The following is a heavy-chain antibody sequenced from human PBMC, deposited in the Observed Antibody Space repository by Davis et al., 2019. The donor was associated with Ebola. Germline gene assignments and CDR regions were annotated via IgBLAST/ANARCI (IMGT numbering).Heavy chain of an antibody. Sequence: GESLKISCAASGFTFSSYSMNWVRQAPGKGLEWVSSISSSSSYIYYADSVKGRFTISRDNAKNSLYLQMNSLRAEDTAVYYCASIRGRSYYVDSFYYYGMDVWGQGTTVTVSS. V-gene: IGHV3-21*01. CDR2: ISSSSSYI. J-gene: IGHJ6*02. CDR1: GFTFSSYS. D-gene: IGHD1-26*01. CDR3: ASIRGRSYYVDSFYYYGMDV.